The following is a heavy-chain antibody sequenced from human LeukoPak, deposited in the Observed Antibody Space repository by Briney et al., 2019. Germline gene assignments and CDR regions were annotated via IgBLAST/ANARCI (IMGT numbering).Heavy chain of an antibody. D-gene: IGHD6-13*01. CDR1: AFTFSSYA. V-gene: IGHV3-23*01. CDR3: AKPRHSSSWFYNFDY. Sequence: GGSLRLSCAAPAFTFSSYAMTWVRQAPEKGLEWVSTISNSGGSTYYVDSVKGRFTISRDNSKNTMYLQMNSLRDEDAAVYYCAKPRHSSSWFYNFDYWGQGTLVTVSS. J-gene: IGHJ4*02. CDR2: ISNSGGST.